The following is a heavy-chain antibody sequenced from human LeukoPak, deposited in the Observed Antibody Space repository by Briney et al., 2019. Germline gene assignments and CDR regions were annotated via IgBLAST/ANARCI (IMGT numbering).Heavy chain of an antibody. J-gene: IGHJ4*02. Sequence: KPSETLPLTCTVSGGSISSYYWSWIRQPPGKGLEWIGYIYYSGSTNYNPSLKSRVTISVDTSKNQFSLKLSSVTAADTAVYYCARETDYDSGKPFDYWGQGTLVTVSS. CDR3: ARETDYDSGKPFDY. V-gene: IGHV4-59*01. CDR2: IYYSGST. CDR1: GGSISSYY. D-gene: IGHD3-22*01.